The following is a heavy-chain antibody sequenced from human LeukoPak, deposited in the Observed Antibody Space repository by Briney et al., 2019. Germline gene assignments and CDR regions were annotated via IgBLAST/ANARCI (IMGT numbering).Heavy chain of an antibody. V-gene: IGHV3-30-3*01. CDR3: ARDPVPAAARHFDY. CDR2: TSSDGTVK. Sequence: GGSLRLSCAASGFTFSTYAMHWVRQAPGKGLEWVAVTSSDGTVKYYPDSVKGRFTISRDNSKNTLYLQVNSLGPEDTGVYYCARDPVPAAARHFDYWGQGTLVTVSS. J-gene: IGHJ4*01. CDR1: GFTFSTYA. D-gene: IGHD2-2*01.